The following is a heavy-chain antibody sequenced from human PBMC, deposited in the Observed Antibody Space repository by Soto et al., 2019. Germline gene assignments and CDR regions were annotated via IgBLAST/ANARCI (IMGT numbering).Heavy chain of an antibody. D-gene: IGHD3-10*01. J-gene: IGHJ4*02. Sequence: GGSLRLSCAASAFTFSDYYISWIRQAPWKGLECVSYISTGGDTIYYADSVKGRFTISRDNAKNSLYLQMNSLRAEDTAVYYCARDVGNYYGSGKYFDYWGQGTLVTVSS. V-gene: IGHV3-11*01. CDR1: AFTFSDYY. CDR3: ARDVGNYYGSGKYFDY. CDR2: ISTGGDTI.